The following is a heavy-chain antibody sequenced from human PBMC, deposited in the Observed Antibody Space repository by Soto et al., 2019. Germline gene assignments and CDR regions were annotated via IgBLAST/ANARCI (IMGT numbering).Heavy chain of an antibody. Sequence: EVQLVESGGGLVQPGGSLRLSCAASGFTFSSYAMHWVRQAPGKGLEYVSAISSNGGSTYYANSVKGRFTISRDNSKHTLYLQMGSLRAEDMAVYSCALGDSSGTCCAAGLLDDWGQGTLVTVSS. CDR2: ISSNGGST. J-gene: IGHJ4*02. D-gene: IGHD3-22*01. CDR3: ALGDSSGTCCAAGLLDD. CDR1: GFTFSSYA. V-gene: IGHV3-64*01.